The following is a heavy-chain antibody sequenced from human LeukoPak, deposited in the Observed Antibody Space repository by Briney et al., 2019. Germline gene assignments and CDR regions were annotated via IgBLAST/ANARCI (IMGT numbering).Heavy chain of an antibody. CDR2: INPNSGGT. J-gene: IGHJ4*02. Sequence: GASVKVSCKASGYTFTGYYMHWVRQAPGQGLEWMGWINPNSGGTNYAQKFQGRVTMTRDTSISTAYMELSRLRPDDTAVYYCARVGGYYDILTGYYTPPDYWGQGTLVTVSS. V-gene: IGHV1-2*02. D-gene: IGHD3-9*01. CDR3: ARVGGYYDILTGYYTPPDY. CDR1: GYTFTGYY.